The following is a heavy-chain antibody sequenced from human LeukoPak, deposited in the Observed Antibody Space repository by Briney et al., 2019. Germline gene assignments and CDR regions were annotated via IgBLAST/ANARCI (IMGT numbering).Heavy chain of an antibody. V-gene: IGHV3-21*01. CDR2: IRSYGSYI. D-gene: IGHD2/OR15-2a*01. CDR3: ARFSEVYYYVDV. CDR1: GFTFSSYA. J-gene: IGHJ6*03. Sequence: GGSLRLSCAASGFTFSSYAMHWVRQAPGKGLEWVASIRSYGSYIYYADSVKGRFTISRDDAKKSLYLQMNNLRAEDTAVYHCARFSEVYYYVDVWGTGTTVIVSS.